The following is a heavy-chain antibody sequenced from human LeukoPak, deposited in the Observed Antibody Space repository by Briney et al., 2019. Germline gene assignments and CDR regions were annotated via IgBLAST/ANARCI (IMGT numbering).Heavy chain of an antibody. CDR2: IIPIFGIA. Sequence: SVKVSCKASGGTFSSYAISWVRQAPGQGLEWMGRIIPIFGIANYAQKFQGRVTITADKSTSTAYMELSSLRSEDTAVYYCARPRVQYYYDSSGYYPPSIDAFDIWGQGTMVTVSS. D-gene: IGHD3-22*01. CDR3: ARPRVQYYYDSSGYYPPSIDAFDI. CDR1: GGTFSSYA. J-gene: IGHJ3*02. V-gene: IGHV1-69*04.